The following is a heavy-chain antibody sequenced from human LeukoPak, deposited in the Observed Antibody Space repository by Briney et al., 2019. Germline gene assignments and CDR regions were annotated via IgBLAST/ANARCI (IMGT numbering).Heavy chain of an antibody. Sequence: PGGSLRLSCAASGFTFDDYAMHWVRQAPGKGLEWVSGISWNSGSIGYADSVKGRFTISRDNAKNSLYLQMNSLRAEDTALYYCAKDYKYDILTGYNDYWGQGTLVTVSS. CDR3: AKDYKYDILTGYNDY. CDR1: GFTFDDYA. V-gene: IGHV3-9*01. J-gene: IGHJ4*02. CDR2: ISWNSGSI. D-gene: IGHD3-9*01.